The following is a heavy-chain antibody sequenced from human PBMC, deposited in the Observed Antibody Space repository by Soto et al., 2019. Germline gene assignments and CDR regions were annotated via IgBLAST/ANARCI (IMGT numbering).Heavy chain of an antibody. D-gene: IGHD6-19*01. V-gene: IGHV3-64D*06. Sequence: GGSLRLFCSASGFTFSSYAMHWVRQAPGKGLEYVSAISSNGGSTYYADSVKGRFTISRDNSKNTLYLQMSSLRAEDTAVYYCVTLLAAVAPDYWGQGTLVTVSS. CDR1: GFTFSSYA. CDR2: ISSNGGST. J-gene: IGHJ4*02. CDR3: VTLLAAVAPDY.